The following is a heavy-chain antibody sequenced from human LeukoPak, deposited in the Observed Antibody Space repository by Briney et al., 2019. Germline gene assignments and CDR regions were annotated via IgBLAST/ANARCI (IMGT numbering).Heavy chain of an antibody. CDR3: TTDRRYYDFWGFHYMDV. Sequence: GGSLRLSCAASGFTFSSYWMSWVRQAPGKGLEWVANIKQDGSEKYYVDSVKGRFTISRDNAKNSLYLQMNSLKTEDTAVYYCTTDRRYYDFWGFHYMDVWGKGTTVTVSS. D-gene: IGHD3-3*01. V-gene: IGHV3-7*03. CDR1: GFTFSSYW. J-gene: IGHJ6*03. CDR2: IKQDGSEK.